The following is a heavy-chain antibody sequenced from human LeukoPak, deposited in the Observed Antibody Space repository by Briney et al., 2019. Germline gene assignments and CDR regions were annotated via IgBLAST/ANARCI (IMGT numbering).Heavy chain of an antibody. V-gene: IGHV4-59*01. J-gene: IGHJ4*02. D-gene: IGHD3-22*01. CDR3: ARDGLYDSSGYYMDS. Sequence: PSETLSLTCTVSGGAISSYYWSWIRQPPGKGLEWIGYIYYSGGTKYNPSLMSRVTISVDRAQNQFSLSLSSVTAADTAVYCCARDGLYDSSGYYMDSWGQGTLVIVSS. CDR1: GGAISSYY. CDR2: IYYSGGT.